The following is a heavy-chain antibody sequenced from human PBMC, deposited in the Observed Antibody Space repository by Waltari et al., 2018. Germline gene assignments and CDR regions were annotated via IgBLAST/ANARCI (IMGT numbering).Heavy chain of an antibody. J-gene: IGHJ1*01. V-gene: IGHV4-39*01. CDR3: ARGSNYDSSGYYVTEYFQH. Sequence: QLQLQESGPGLVKPSETLSLTCTVSGGSISSSSYYWGWIRQPPGKGLEWIGSIYYSGRTSTVPSLKMRVTISVDTSKNQFSLKLSSVTAADTAVYYCARGSNYDSSGYYVTEYFQHWGQGTLVTVSS. D-gene: IGHD3-22*01. CDR2: IYYSGRT. CDR1: GGSISSSSYY.